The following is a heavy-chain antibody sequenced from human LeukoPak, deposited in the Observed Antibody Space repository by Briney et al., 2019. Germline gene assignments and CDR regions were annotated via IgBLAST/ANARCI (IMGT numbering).Heavy chain of an antibody. Sequence: ASVKVSCKASGYTFTSYDINWVRQATGQGLEWMGWMNPNSGNTGYAQKFQGRVTMTRNISISTAYMELSSLRSEDTAVYYCARYAVGATTNDYWGQGTLVTVSS. CDR1: GYTFTSYD. CDR2: MNPNSGNT. J-gene: IGHJ4*02. D-gene: IGHD1-26*01. V-gene: IGHV1-8*01. CDR3: ARYAVGATTNDY.